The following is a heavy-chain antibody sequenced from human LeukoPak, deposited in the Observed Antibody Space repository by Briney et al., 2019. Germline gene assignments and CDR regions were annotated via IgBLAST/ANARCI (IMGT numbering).Heavy chain of an antibody. J-gene: IGHJ4*02. CDR2: ISGSGGST. D-gene: IGHD3-10*01. CDR3: AKSSHYYGSGSPFDY. Sequence: GGSLRLSCAAPGFTFSSYAMSWVRQAPGKGLEWVSAISGSGGSTYYADSVKGRFTISRDNSKNTLYLQMNSLRAEDTAVYYCAKSSHYYGSGSPFDYWGQGTLVTVSS. CDR1: GFTFSSYA. V-gene: IGHV3-23*01.